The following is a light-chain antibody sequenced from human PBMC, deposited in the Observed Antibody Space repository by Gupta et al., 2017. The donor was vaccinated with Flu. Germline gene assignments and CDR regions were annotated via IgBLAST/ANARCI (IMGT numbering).Light chain of an antibody. V-gene: IGLV2-11*01. CDR2: DVS. Sequence: QSALAQPRSVCGSPGQSVTISCTATSSGVGGYNYVSWYQQPPDKAPKLMIYDVSYRPAGLHGRSAGSKAGNTESITISVRQREEGADDYHCSNEDTNMGVFGSGTKVT. CDR3: CSNEDTNMGV. CDR1: SSGVGGYNY. J-gene: IGLJ1*01.